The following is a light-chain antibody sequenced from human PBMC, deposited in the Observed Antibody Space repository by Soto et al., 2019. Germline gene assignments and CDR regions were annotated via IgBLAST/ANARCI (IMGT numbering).Light chain of an antibody. CDR2: DVS. V-gene: IGLV2-14*01. CDR3: SSYTSSSTYVV. CDR1: SSDVGGYNY. J-gene: IGLJ2*01. Sequence: QSALTQPASVSGSPGQSITISCTGTSSDVGGYNYVSWYQQHPGKAPKLMIYDVSNRPSGVSNRFSGSKSSNTASLTISGLQAEDGADYYCSSYTSSSTYVVFGGGTKLTVL.